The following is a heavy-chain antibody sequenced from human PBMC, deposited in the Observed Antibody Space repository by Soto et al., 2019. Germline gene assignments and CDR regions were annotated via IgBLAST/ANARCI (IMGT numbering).Heavy chain of an antibody. D-gene: IGHD2-2*01. CDR1: GFTFSSYA. V-gene: IGHV3-30-3*01. CDR2: ISYDGSNK. CDR3: SRNTRYCSSTTSSSYYYYGMDV. J-gene: IGHJ6*02. Sequence: GGSLRLSCAASGFTFSSYAMHWVRQAPGKGLEWVAVISYDGSNKYYADSVKGRFTISRDNSKNTLYLQMNSLRAEDTAVYYCSRNTRYCSSTTSSSYYYYGMDVWGQGTTVTVSS.